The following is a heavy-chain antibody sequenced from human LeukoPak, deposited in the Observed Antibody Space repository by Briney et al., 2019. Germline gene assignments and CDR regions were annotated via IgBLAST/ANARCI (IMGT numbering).Heavy chain of an antibody. Sequence: SETLSLTCTVSGGSISSYYWSWIRQPPGKGLGWIGYIYYSGSTNYNPSLKSRVTISVDTSKNQFSLKLRSVTAADTAVYYCAKGGDYYDTSGAFDIWGQGTMVAVSS. CDR3: AKGGDYYDTSGAFDI. CDR1: GGSISSYY. D-gene: IGHD3-22*01. V-gene: IGHV4-59*12. J-gene: IGHJ3*02. CDR2: IYYSGST.